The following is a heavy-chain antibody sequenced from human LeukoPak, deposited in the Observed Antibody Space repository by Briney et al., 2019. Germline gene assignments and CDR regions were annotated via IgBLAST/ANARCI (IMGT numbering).Heavy chain of an antibody. V-gene: IGHV4-34*01. CDR2: INHSGST. D-gene: IGHD3-10*01. CDR1: GGSISSYY. CDR3: ARVRWAYYYGSGSFDY. J-gene: IGHJ4*02. Sequence: SETLSLTCTVSGGSISSYYWSWIRQPPGKGLEWIGEINHSGSTNYNPSLKSRVTISVDTSKNQFSLKLSSVTAADTAVYYCARVRWAYYYGSGSFDYWGQGTLVTVSS.